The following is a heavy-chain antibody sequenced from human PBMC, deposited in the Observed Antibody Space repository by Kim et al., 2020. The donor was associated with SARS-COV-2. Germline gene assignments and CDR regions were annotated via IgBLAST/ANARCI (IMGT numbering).Heavy chain of an antibody. CDR1: GGSISSGGYS. CDR3: ARVTGYTFDY. CDR2: IYYSGNT. V-gene: IGHV4-30-2*01. Sequence: SETLSLTCAVSGGSISSGGYSWSWIRQPPGKGLEWIGYIYYSGNTYYNPSLKSRVTITVDRSKNQFSLKLSSVTAADTAVYYCARVTGYTFDYWGQGTLVTVSS. D-gene: IGHD3-9*01. J-gene: IGHJ4*02.